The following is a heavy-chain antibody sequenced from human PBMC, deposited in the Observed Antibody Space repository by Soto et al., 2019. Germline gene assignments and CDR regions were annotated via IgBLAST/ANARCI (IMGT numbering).Heavy chain of an antibody. CDR2: ISSNANSYAT. CDR1: GFTFSGSA. J-gene: IGHJ4*02. CDR3: TASGYDTFVDY. V-gene: IGHV3-73*01. D-gene: IGHD5-12*01. Sequence: GGSLRLSCAASGFTFSGSAMHWVRQASEKGLEWVGRISSNANSYATAYAASVKGRFTITRDDSKNTAYLQMNSLKTEDTDVYYCTASGYDTFVDYWGRGSLVTVSS.